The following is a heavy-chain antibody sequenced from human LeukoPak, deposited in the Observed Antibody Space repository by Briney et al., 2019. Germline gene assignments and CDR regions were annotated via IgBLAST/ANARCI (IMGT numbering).Heavy chain of an antibody. V-gene: IGHV1-69*04. J-gene: IGHJ6*02. CDR2: IIPILGIA. D-gene: IGHD4-11*01. CDR3: ARGVTVVDV. Sequence: SVKVSCKASGGTFSSYAISWVRQAPGQGLEWMGRIIPILGIANYAQKYQGRVTITADKSTSTVYMELSSLRSEDTAVYYCARGVTVVDVWGQGTTVTVSS. CDR1: GGTFSSYA.